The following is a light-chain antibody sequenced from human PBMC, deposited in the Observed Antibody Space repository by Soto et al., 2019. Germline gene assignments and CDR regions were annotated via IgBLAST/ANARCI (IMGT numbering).Light chain of an antibody. CDR2: GAS. CDR1: QSVSSN. Sequence: EIVMTQSPATLSVSPGERATLSCRASQSVSSNVAWYQQIPGQTPRLLIYGASTRATGIPVRFSGSGSGTEFTLTISSXXXEDFAVYYCHQYDDGPYTFGQGTKVEX. J-gene: IGKJ2*01. V-gene: IGKV3-15*01. CDR3: HQYDDGPYT.